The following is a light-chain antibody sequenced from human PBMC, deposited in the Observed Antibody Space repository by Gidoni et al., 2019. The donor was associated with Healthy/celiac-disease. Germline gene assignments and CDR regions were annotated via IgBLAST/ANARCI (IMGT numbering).Light chain of an antibody. CDR3: SSYTSSSTVV. CDR2: DVS. V-gene: IGLV2-14*01. Sequence: QSALTQPASVSGSPGQSITISCTGTSSDVGGYNYVSWYQQHPGKAPKLMIYDVSNRPLGVSNRFSGSKSGNTAPLTISGLQAEDEADYYCSSYTSSSTVVFGGGTKLTVL. CDR1: SSDVGGYNY. J-gene: IGLJ2*01.